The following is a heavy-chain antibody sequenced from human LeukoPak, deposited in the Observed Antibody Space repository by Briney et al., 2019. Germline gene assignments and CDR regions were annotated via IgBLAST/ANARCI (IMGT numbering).Heavy chain of an antibody. Sequence: SVKASSKAAGDTIIAYSLNWVRQAPGQGLEWMGGIILIFVGAYYTQNLQGRVTITADKSTSTAYMELSSLGSEDTAIYYCAKGCGRLHVNRGVYNYNYYMEVWGTGTTVTVSS. CDR1: GDTIIAYS. CDR3: AKGCGRLHVNRGVYNYNYYMEV. D-gene: IGHD3-10*01. V-gene: IGHV1-69*06. CDR2: IILIFVGA. J-gene: IGHJ6*03.